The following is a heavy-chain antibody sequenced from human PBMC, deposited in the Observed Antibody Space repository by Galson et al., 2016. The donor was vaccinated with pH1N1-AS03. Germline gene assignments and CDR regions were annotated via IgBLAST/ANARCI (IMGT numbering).Heavy chain of an antibody. CDR1: GGTFSSYA. J-gene: IGHJ4*01. CDR3: ASSPDDSDTSVYYGTAY. CDR2: LIPIFHTP. Sequence: SVKVSCKASGGTFSSYAFTRVRQAPGQGLEWVGGLIPIFHTPNYAQKFQGRVTIIADKSTSTAYMELRSLTSEDTAVYYCASSPDDSDTSVYYGTAYWGPGTLVTASS. D-gene: IGHD3-22*01. V-gene: IGHV1-69*06.